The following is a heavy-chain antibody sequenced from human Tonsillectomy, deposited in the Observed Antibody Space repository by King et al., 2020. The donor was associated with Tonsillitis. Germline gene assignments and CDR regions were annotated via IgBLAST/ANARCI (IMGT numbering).Heavy chain of an antibody. CDR1: GGSVSSGSYY. V-gene: IGHV4-61*01. CDR2: FYYSGST. D-gene: IGHD6-19*01. Sequence: QLQESGPGLVKPSETLSLTCTVSGGSVSSGSYYWSWIRQPPGKGLEWIGYFYYSGSTNYNPSLKSRVTISVDTSKNQFSLKLSSVTAADTAVYYCASDLYSSGWYYFDNWGQGTLVTVSS. CDR3: ASDLYSSGWYYFDN. J-gene: IGHJ4*02.